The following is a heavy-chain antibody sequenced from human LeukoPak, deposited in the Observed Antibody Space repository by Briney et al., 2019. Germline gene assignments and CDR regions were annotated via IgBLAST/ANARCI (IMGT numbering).Heavy chain of an antibody. V-gene: IGHV3-21*01. CDR1: GFTFNIYT. CDR3: AKDLGRSGYYTIDAFDI. Sequence: GGSLRLSCAASGFTFNIYTMNWVRQAPGKGLEWVSSISGSSSDIFYADSVEGRISVSRDNARNSLYLQMDSLRAEDTAVYYCAKDLGRSGYYTIDAFDIWGQGTMVSVSS. CDR2: ISGSSSDI. D-gene: IGHD3-22*01. J-gene: IGHJ3*02.